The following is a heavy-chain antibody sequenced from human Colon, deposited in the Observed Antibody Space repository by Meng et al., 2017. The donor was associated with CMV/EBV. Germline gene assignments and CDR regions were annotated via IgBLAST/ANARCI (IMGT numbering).Heavy chain of an antibody. Sequence: KVSCKTSSDTFTSYGCSWVRQAPGQGLEWMGWVSAYNGNTNYAQKFQDRVSMTTDTSTSTVYMELRSLTSDDTAVYYCARGTHYFDYWGQGTLVTVSS. CDR2: VSAYNGNT. J-gene: IGHJ4*02. CDR1: SDTFTSYG. D-gene: IGHD3/OR15-3a*01. CDR3: ARGTHYFDY. V-gene: IGHV1-18*01.